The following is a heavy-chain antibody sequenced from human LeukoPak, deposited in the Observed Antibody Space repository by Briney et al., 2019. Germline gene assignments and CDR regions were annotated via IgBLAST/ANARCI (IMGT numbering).Heavy chain of an antibody. CDR2: IYYSGST. CDR1: GGSISSSNYY. Sequence: PSETLSLTCTVSGGSISSSNYYWGRIRQPPGKGLEWIGTIYYSGSTYYNPSLKSRVTISVDTSKNQLSLKLSSVTAADTAVYYCARHADANWFDPWGQGTLVIVSS. V-gene: IGHV4-39*01. J-gene: IGHJ5*02. CDR3: ARHADANWFDP.